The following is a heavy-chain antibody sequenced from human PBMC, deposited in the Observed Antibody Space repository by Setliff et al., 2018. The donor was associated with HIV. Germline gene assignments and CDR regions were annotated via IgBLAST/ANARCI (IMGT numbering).Heavy chain of an antibody. D-gene: IGHD3-22*01. CDR2: IIPILGIA. CDR1: GYTFTGYY. J-gene: IGHJ4*02. Sequence: ASVKVSCKASGYTFTGYYMHWVRQAPGQGLEWMGGIIPILGIANYAQKFQGRVTMTRGTSISTAYMEVSRLRSDDTAVYYCATPLSHDSSGREPFDYWGQGTLVTVSS. V-gene: IGHV1-2*02. CDR3: ATPLSHDSSGREPFDY.